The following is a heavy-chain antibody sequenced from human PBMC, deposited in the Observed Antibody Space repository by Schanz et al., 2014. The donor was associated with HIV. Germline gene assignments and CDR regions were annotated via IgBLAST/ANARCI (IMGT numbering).Heavy chain of an antibody. V-gene: IGHV1-8*02. D-gene: IGHD3-10*01. CDR1: GYTFTGYY. J-gene: IGHJ4*02. CDR3: ARSRGSGSYYPPPVY. Sequence: QVQLVQSGAEVKKPGASVKVSCKASGYTFTGYYMHWVRQATGQGLEWMGWMSPNSDNTAYAQKFQGRLTMTGNTSISSAYMELSSLRSEDTAVYYCARSRGSGSYYPPPVYWGQGTLVTVSS. CDR2: MSPNSDNT.